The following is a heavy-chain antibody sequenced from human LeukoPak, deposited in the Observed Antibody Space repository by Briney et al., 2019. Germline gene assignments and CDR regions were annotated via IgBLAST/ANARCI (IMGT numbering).Heavy chain of an antibody. CDR3: ASSDATMVRGVKGWFDP. J-gene: IGHJ5*02. D-gene: IGHD3-10*01. CDR2: IYHSGST. V-gene: IGHV4-30-2*01. Sequence: PSQTLSLTCTVSGGSISSGGYYWSWIRQPPGKGLEWIGYIYHSGSTYYNPSLKSRVTISVDRSKNQFSLKLSSVTAADTAVYYCASSDATMVRGVKGWFDPWGQGTLVTVSS. CDR1: GGSISSGGYY.